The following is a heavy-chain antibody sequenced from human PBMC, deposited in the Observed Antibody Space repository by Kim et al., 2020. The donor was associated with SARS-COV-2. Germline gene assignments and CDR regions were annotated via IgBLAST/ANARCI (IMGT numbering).Heavy chain of an antibody. J-gene: IGHJ4*02. V-gene: IGHV3-23*01. Sequence: GGSLRLSCAASGFPFSSYALSWVRQAPGKGLEWVSGLSGSGANTYYADSVEGRFTISRDNSKSMLYLWMTSLKVEDMAVYYCAKGDQTVLYYDRGYDSWGKGTLVTVSS. CDR2: LSGSGANT. CDR1: GFPFSSYA. D-gene: IGHD3-22*01. CDR3: AKGDQTVLYYDRGYDS.